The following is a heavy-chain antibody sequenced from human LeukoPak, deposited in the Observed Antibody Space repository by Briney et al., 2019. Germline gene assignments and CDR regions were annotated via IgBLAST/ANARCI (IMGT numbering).Heavy chain of an antibody. V-gene: IGHV1-24*01. Sequence: GASVKVSCKVSGYTLTELSMHWVRQAPGKGLEWMGGFDPEDGETIYAQKFQGRVTMTEDTSTDTAYMELSSLRSEDAAVYYCATDMGGYCSSTSCVGYWGQGTLVTVSS. D-gene: IGHD2-2*01. J-gene: IGHJ4*02. CDR3: ATDMGGYCSSTSCVGY. CDR2: FDPEDGET. CDR1: GYTLTELS.